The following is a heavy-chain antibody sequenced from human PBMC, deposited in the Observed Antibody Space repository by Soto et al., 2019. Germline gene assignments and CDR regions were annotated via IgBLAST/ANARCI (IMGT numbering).Heavy chain of an antibody. CDR2: ILVASGGT. D-gene: IGHD3-22*01. CDR1: GFAFSKSA. V-gene: IGHV1-58*01. CDR3: AAAVTMIYTKSPSAFDM. Sequence: SVKGSFKASGFAFSKSAVRWVRQNRGQRLEWMGWILVASGGTNYAENFEERVTIARDMSTSTAYMELSSLRSEDTAVYFCAAAVTMIYTKSPSAFDMSGQGTLVTVSS. J-gene: IGHJ3*02.